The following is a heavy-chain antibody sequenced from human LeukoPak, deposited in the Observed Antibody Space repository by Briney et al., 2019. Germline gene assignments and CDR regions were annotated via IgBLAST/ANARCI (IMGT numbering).Heavy chain of an antibody. CDR1: GFTFSSYA. CDR2: ISGSGGST. J-gene: IGHJ4*02. CDR3: ARHILTGYDLIDY. V-gene: IGHV3-23*01. D-gene: IGHD3-9*01. Sequence: GGSLRLSCAASGFTFSSYAMSWVRQAPGKGLEWVPAISGSGGSTYYADSVKGRFTISRDNSKNTLYLQMNSLRAEDTAVYYCARHILTGYDLIDYWGQGTLVTVSS.